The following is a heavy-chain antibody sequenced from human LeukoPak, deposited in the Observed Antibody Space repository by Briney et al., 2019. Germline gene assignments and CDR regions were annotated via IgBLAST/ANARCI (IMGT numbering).Heavy chain of an antibody. CDR3: AKDSRFLEWLSGNWFDP. CDR1: GFTFSSYG. D-gene: IGHD3-3*01. Sequence: GGSLRLSCAASGFTFSSYGMHWVRRAPGKGLEWVAFIRYDGSNKYYADSVKGRFTISRDNSKNTLYLQMNSLRAEDTAVYYCAKDSRFLEWLSGNWFDPWGQGTLVTVSS. V-gene: IGHV3-30*02. J-gene: IGHJ5*02. CDR2: IRYDGSNK.